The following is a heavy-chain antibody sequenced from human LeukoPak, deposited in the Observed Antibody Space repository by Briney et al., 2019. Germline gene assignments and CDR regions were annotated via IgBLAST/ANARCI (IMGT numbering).Heavy chain of an antibody. Sequence: SQTLSLTCAISGDSVSSNSATWNWIRQSPSRGLEWLGRTYYRSKWYNDYAASVKSRITIKPDTSKNQFSLQLNSVTPEDTAVYYCARDGMAVAVGYFDLWGRGTLVTVSS. CDR1: GDSVSSNSAT. J-gene: IGHJ2*01. V-gene: IGHV6-1*01. CDR3: ARDGMAVAVGYFDL. CDR2: TYYRSKWYN. D-gene: IGHD6-19*01.